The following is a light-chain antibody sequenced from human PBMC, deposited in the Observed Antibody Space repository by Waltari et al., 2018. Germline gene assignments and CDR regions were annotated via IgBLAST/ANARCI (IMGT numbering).Light chain of an antibody. CDR2: EVS. J-gene: IGLJ3*02. Sequence: QSALTQPASVSGSPGQSITISCTGTSSDVGAYNYVSWYQQHPGKAPKLMVSEVSNRPSGVSNRFSGSKSCNTASLTISGLQAEDEADYYCSSSTSSSTLVFGGGTKLTVL. CDR3: SSSTSSSTLV. V-gene: IGLV2-14*01. CDR1: SSDVGAYNY.